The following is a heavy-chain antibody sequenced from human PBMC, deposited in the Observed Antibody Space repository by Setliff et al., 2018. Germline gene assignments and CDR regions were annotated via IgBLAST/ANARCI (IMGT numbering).Heavy chain of an antibody. CDR3: ARASVEGSSGWELLQAFDI. CDR1: GYSISSGYY. D-gene: IGHD1-26*01. J-gene: IGHJ3*02. CDR2: IYHSGST. V-gene: IGHV4-38-2*01. Sequence: SETLSLTCAVSGYSISSGYYWGWIRQPPGKGLEWIGSIYHSGSTYYNPSLKSRVTLSIDTSKNQFSLKLSSVTAADTAVYYCARASVEGSSGWELLQAFDIWGQGTMVTVSS.